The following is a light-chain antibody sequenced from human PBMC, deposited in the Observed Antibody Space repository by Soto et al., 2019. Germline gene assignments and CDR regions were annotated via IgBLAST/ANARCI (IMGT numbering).Light chain of an antibody. Sequence: QSALTQPASVSGSPGQSITISCTGTSSDVGGYNYVSWFQQNPGKAPKLMIYEVRNRPSGVSNRFSGSKSGNTASLTISGLQAEDEADYYCSSYTSNNTLVFGTGTKLTVL. J-gene: IGLJ1*01. V-gene: IGLV2-14*01. CDR1: SSDVGGYNY. CDR2: EVR. CDR3: SSYTSNNTLV.